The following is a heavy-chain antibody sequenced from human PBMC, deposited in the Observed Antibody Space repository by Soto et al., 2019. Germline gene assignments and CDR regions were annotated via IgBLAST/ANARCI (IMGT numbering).Heavy chain of an antibody. D-gene: IGHD3-22*01. CDR2: IFPSDSDT. CDR1: GYRFTSYW. V-gene: IGHV5-51*01. Sequence: PGESLKIACRTSGYRFTSYWIAWVRQMPGKGLEWMGIIFPSDSDTRYSPSFQGQVTISADRSTSTVFLQWASLKASDTAVYFCARKDKSGYFNWFDPWGQGTLVTVSS. J-gene: IGHJ5*02. CDR3: ARKDKSGYFNWFDP.